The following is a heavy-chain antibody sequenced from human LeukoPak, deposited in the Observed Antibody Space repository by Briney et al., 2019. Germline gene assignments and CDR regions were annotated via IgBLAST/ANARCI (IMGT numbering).Heavy chain of an antibody. CDR1: GYTFTSYY. CDR2: INPSGGST. J-gene: IGHJ3*02. Sequence: ASVKVSCEASGYTFTSYYMHWVRQAPGQGLEWMGIINPSGGSTSYAQKFQGRVTMTRDTSTSTVYMELSSLRSEDTAVYYCARDFRPWWVVTYHHAFDIWGQGTMVTVSS. V-gene: IGHV1-46*01. CDR3: ARDFRPWWVVTYHHAFDI. D-gene: IGHD2-21*02.